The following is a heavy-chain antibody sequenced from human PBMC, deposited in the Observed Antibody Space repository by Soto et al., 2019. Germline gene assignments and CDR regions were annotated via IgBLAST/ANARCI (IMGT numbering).Heavy chain of an antibody. CDR3: ARQHAGGYSYGFYMDV. Sequence: SETLSLTCTVSGCSISSSSYYWGWTRQPPGKGLERIGSIFYSGSTYYNPSLKSRVTISVDTSKNQFSLKLNSVTAADTAVYYCARQHAGGYSYGFYMDVWGKGTTVTVSS. V-gene: IGHV4-39*01. J-gene: IGHJ6*03. CDR1: GCSISSSSYY. CDR2: IFYSGST. D-gene: IGHD5-18*01.